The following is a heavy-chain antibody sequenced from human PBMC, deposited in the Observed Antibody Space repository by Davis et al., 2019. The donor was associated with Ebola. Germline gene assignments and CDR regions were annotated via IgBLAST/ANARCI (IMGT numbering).Heavy chain of an antibody. CDR1: GYSFTGYY. CDR3: ARDAPHYYDSSGYSFDY. J-gene: IGHJ4*02. CDR2: INPYSGGT. V-gene: IGHV1-2*06. Sequence: AASVKVSCKASGYSFTGYYMHWVRQAPGQGLEWMGRINPYSGGTNYAQKFQGRVTMTTDTSTNTAYMELRSLTYDDMAVYYCARDAPHYYDSSGYSFDYWGQGTLVTVSS. D-gene: IGHD3-22*01.